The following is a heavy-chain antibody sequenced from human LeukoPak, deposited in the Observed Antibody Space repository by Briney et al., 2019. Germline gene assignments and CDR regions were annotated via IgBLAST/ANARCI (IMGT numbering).Heavy chain of an antibody. CDR1: GYSISSGFH. V-gene: IGHV4-38-2*01. J-gene: IGHJ4*02. D-gene: IGHD1-26*01. Sequence: PSETLSLTCAVSGYSISSGFHWAWIRQPPGKGLEWVGTIFHTGTTFYNSSLESRVIISVNTSKNDFSLNLSSVTAADTAVYFCARSAYSGTYPVLDFWGQGILVTVSS. CDR3: ARSAYSGTYPVLDF. CDR2: IFHTGTT.